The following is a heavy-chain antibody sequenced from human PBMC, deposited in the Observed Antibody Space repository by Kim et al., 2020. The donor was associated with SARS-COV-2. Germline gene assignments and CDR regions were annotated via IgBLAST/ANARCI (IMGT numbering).Heavy chain of an antibody. D-gene: IGHD3-16*01. V-gene: IGHV3-23*01. J-gene: IGHJ3*02. CDR2: T. CDR3: AKDRPGGDAFDI. Sequence: TYTPVSLKVRFTISRDNSKTTLYLQMNILEADDTALYYCAKDRPGGDAFDIWGQGTTVTVSS.